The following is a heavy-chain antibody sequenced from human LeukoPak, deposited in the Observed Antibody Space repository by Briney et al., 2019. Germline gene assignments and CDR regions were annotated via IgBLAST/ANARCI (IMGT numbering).Heavy chain of an antibody. J-gene: IGHJ4*02. CDR2: IKSKTDGGTT. Sequence: GGSLRLSCAASGFTFNNAWMSWVRQAPGKGLEGVGRIKSKTDGGTTDYAAPVKGRFTISRDDSNNTLYLQMNSLKTEDTAVYYCTAESSYEGLFDYWGQGTLVTVSS. CDR1: GFTFNNAW. D-gene: IGHD5-12*01. V-gene: IGHV3-15*01. CDR3: TAESSYEGLFDY.